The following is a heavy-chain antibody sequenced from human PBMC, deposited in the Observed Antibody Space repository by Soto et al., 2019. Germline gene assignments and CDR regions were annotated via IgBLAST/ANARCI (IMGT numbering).Heavy chain of an antibody. CDR3: ARGVYCSSTSCYLGWFDP. Sequence: QVQLQESGPGLVKPSQTLSLTCTVSGGSISSGGYYWSWIRQHPGKGLEWIGYIYYSGSTYYNPSLKSRVTISVDTSKNQFSLKLSSVTAADTAVYYCARGVYCSSTSCYLGWFDPWGRGTLVTVSS. CDR2: IYYSGST. CDR1: GGSISSGGYY. V-gene: IGHV4-31*03. J-gene: IGHJ5*02. D-gene: IGHD2-2*01.